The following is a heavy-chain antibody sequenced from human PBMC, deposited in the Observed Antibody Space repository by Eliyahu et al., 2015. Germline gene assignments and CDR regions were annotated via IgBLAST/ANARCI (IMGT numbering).Heavy chain of an antibody. J-gene: IGHJ5*02. CDR1: GFTFSXPA. D-gene: IGHD4-17*01. CDR3: AKDHGDYVQASYNWFDP. V-gene: IGHV3-23*01. Sequence: EVQLLESGGGLVQPGGSLRLSCXASGFTFSXPAMTWVRQAPGKGLGWVSAISGSGGSTFSADSVKGRFTISRDNSKNTLYLQMNSLRAEDTAVYYCAKDHGDYVQASYNWFDPWGQGTLVTVSS. CDR2: ISGSGGST.